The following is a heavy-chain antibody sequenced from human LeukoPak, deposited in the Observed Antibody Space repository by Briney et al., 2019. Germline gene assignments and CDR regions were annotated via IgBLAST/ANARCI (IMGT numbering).Heavy chain of an antibody. J-gene: IGHJ4*02. CDR1: GGSFSGYY. CDR3: ARHIDYDIFTGYVS. CDR2: IIDTGST. Sequence: SETLSLTCAVYGGSFSGYYWTWIRQPPGKGLEWIGEIIDTGSTKYNSSLKSRVTISVDMSKNQFSLNLSSVTAADTAVYYCARHIDYDIFTGYVSWGRGTLVTVSS. V-gene: IGHV4-34*12. D-gene: IGHD3-9*01.